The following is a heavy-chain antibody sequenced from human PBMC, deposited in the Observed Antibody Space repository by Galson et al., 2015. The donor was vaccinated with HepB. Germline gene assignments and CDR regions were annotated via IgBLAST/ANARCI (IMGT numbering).Heavy chain of an antibody. CDR2: ISSSSSTI. J-gene: IGHJ4*02. V-gene: IGHV3-48*01. CDR1: GFTFSTYS. D-gene: IGHD3-16*01. Sequence: SLRLSCAASGFTFSTYSMNWVRQAPGKGLEWVSYISSSSSTIYYADSVKGRFTISRDNAKNSLYLQMNSLRAEDTAVYYCARDVRLGFDYWGQGTLVTVSS. CDR3: ARDVRLGFDY.